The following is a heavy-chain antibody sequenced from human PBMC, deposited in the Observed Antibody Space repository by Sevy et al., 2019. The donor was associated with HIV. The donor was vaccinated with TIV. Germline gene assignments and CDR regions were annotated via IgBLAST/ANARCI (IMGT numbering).Heavy chain of an antibody. CDR3: VKEVSEYSYSDY. Sequence: GGSLRFSCAASGFTFSNYAMSWVRQTPGKGLEWVSAISGSARRTYYTDSVKGRFTISRDNSKNMLFLQMNSLRAEDTAVYYCVKEVSEYSYSDYWGQGTLVTVSS. J-gene: IGHJ4*02. V-gene: IGHV3-23*01. D-gene: IGHD5-18*01. CDR1: GFTFSNYA. CDR2: ISGSARRT.